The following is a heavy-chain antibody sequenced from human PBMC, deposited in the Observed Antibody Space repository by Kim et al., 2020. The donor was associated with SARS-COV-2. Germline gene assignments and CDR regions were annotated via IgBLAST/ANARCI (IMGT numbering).Heavy chain of an antibody. Sequence: SETLSLTCSVSGDSIGSYYWNWIRQPAGKGLEYIGRIYSSGATNYNPSLKSRVSVSVDTSKNRFSLRLNSVTAADTAVYYCARGGIAVPGAAVTRSYYYTMDVWGQGTTVTVSS. J-gene: IGHJ6*02. D-gene: IGHD6-19*01. V-gene: IGHV4-4*07. CDR1: GDSIGSYY. CDR2: IYSSGAT. CDR3: ARGGIAVPGAAVTRSYYYTMDV.